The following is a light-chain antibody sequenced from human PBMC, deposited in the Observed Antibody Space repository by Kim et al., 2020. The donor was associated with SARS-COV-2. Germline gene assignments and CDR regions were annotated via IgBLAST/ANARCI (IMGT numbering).Light chain of an antibody. Sequence: QTATLTCTGNNNNVGNQGAAWLQQHQGHPPKLLSYRNNNRPSGISERFSASGSGDTASLTITGLQPEDETDYYCSAWDSSLNVWVFGGGTQLTVL. CDR2: RNN. CDR3: SAWDSSLNVWV. CDR1: NNNVGNQG. V-gene: IGLV10-54*04. J-gene: IGLJ3*02.